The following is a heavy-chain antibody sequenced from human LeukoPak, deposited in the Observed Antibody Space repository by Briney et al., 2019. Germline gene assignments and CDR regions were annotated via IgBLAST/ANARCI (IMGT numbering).Heavy chain of an antibody. CDR3: ARVYGSGSPIDY. V-gene: IGHV3-74*01. CDR2: INRDGSST. D-gene: IGHD3-10*01. CDR1: GFTFSKYW. J-gene: IGHJ4*02. Sequence: GGSLRLSCAASGFTFSKYWMHWVRQAPGKGLMWVSRINRDGSSTTYADSVKGRFTISRDNTKNTLYLQMNSLRAEDTAVYYCARVYGSGSPIDYWGQGTLVTVSS.